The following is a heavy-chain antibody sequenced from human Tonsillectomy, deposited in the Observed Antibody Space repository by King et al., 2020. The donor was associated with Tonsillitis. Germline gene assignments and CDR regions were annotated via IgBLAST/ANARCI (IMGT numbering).Heavy chain of an antibody. Sequence: VQLVESGGGLVQPGGSLRLSCAASGFTFSSYWMSWVRQAPGKGLEWVANIKQDGSEKYYVDSVKGRFTISRDNAKNPLYLQMNSLRAEDTAVYYCARVGCGALFVEPITMIGYYFDSWGQGPLVTVSS. V-gene: IGHV3-7*01. CDR1: GFTFSSYW. CDR2: IKQDGSEK. CDR3: ARVGCGALFVEPITMIGYYFDS. D-gene: IGHD3-22*01. J-gene: IGHJ4*02.